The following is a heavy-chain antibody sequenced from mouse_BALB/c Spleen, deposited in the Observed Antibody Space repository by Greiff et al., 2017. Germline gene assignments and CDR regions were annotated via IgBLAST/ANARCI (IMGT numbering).Heavy chain of an antibody. D-gene: IGHD2-12*01. CDR2: IWGGGIT. Sequence: VKVVESGPGLVAPSQSLSITCTASGFSLTDYGVSWIRQPPGKGLEWLGVIWGGGITYYNSALKSRLSISKDNSKSQVFLKMNSLQTDDTVMYYCAQPPYRYDDGDWYFDVWGAGTAVTGSS. CDR1: GFSLTDYG. CDR3: AQPPYRYDDGDWYFDV. V-gene: IGHV2-6-5*01. J-gene: IGHJ1*01.